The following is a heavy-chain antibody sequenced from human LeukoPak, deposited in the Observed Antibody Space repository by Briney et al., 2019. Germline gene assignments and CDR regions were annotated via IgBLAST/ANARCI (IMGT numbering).Heavy chain of an antibody. CDR1: GFTFSTYW. CDR2: IRQDGSVQ. Sequence: PGGSLRLSCAASGFTFSTYWMSWVRQAPGKGLEWVANIRQDGSVQCYVDSVKGRFTISRDNAKNSLYLQMNSLRAEDTAVYYCARDPTYYDFWSGYYTGEFDYWGQGTLVTVSS. D-gene: IGHD3-3*01. CDR3: ARDPTYYDFWSGYYTGEFDY. J-gene: IGHJ4*02. V-gene: IGHV3-7*01.